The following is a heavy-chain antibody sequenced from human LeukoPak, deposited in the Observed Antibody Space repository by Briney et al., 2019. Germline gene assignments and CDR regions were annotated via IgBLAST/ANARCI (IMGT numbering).Heavy chain of an antibody. D-gene: IGHD6-19*01. Sequence: GGSLRPSCAASGFTFSSYSVNWVRQAPGKGLEWISYISRSSNTIYYADSVKGRFTISRDNAKNSLFLQMNSLRDEDAAVYYCARSSSTGWTGFDYWGQGTLVTVSS. V-gene: IGHV3-48*02. J-gene: IGHJ4*02. CDR3: ARSSSTGWTGFDY. CDR2: ISRSSNTI. CDR1: GFTFSSYS.